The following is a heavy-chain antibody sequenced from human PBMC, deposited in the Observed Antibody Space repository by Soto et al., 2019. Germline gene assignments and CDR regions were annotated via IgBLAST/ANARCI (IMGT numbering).Heavy chain of an antibody. D-gene: IGHD2-2*01. CDR2: IRSKANNYAT. CDR1: GFTFSGSV. J-gene: IGHJ4*02. CDR3: SAPEYCSSTSCLGY. V-gene: IGHV3-73*01. Sequence: GSLRLSCAASGFTFSGSVMHWVRQASGKGLEWVGRIRSKANNYATAYAASVKGRFTISREDSKNMAFLQMNSLKTEDTAVYYCSAPEYCSSTSCLGYWGQGTLVTVSS.